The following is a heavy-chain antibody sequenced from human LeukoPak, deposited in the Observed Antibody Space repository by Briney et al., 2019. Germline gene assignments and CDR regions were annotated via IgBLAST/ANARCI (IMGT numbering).Heavy chain of an antibody. D-gene: IGHD2-21*02. CDR2: ISYDGSNK. CDR1: GFTFSSYA. V-gene: IGHV3-30-3*01. J-gene: IGHJ4*02. CDR3: AREGRCGGDCYYDY. Sequence: GRSLRLSCAASGFTFSSYAMHCVRQAPGKGLEWVAVISYDGSNKYYADSVKGRFTISRDNSKNTLYLQMNSLRAEDTAVYYCAREGRCGGDCYYDYWGQGTLVTVSS.